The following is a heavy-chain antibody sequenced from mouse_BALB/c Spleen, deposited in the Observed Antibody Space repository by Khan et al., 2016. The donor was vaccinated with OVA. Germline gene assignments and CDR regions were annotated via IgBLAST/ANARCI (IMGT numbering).Heavy chain of an antibody. D-gene: IGHD1-1*01. J-gene: IGHJ4*01. CDR1: GFTFSSFG. CDR2: ISSGSSTI. CDR3: ARSTSVVARAMDY. Sequence: EVELVESGGGLVQPGGSRKLSCAASGFTFSSFGMHWVRQAPEKGLEWVAYISSGSSTIFSADTVKGRFTISRDNPKNTLFLQMTSLRSEDTAMDYCARSTSVVARAMDYWGQGTSVTVSS. V-gene: IGHV5-17*02.